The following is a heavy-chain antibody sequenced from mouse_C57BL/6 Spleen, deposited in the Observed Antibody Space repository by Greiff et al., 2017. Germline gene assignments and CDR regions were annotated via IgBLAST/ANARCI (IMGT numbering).Heavy chain of an antibody. J-gene: IGHJ4*01. CDR1: GYTFTDYE. D-gene: IGHD1-1*01. CDR3: TRKDGSSYGYAMDY. CDR2: IDPETGGT. V-gene: IGHV1-15*01. Sequence: VQLQQSGAELVRPGASVTLSCKASGYTFTDYEMHWVKQTPVHGLEWIGAIDPETGGTAYNQKFKGKAILTADKSSSTAYMELRSLTSEDSAVYYCTRKDGSSYGYAMDYGGQGTSVTVSA.